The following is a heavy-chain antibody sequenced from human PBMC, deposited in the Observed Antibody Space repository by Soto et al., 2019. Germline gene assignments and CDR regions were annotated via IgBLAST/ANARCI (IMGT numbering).Heavy chain of an antibody. Sequence: GGSLRLSCAASGFTFSSYGMHWVRQAPGKGLEWVAVISYDGSNKYYADSVKGRFTISRDNSKNTLYLQMNSLRAEDTAVYYCAKVGYCSSTSCYLGATLDVSGQGTTVTVSS. J-gene: IGHJ6*02. V-gene: IGHV3-30*18. CDR3: AKVGYCSSTSCYLGATLDV. CDR1: GFTFSSYG. D-gene: IGHD2-2*01. CDR2: ISYDGSNK.